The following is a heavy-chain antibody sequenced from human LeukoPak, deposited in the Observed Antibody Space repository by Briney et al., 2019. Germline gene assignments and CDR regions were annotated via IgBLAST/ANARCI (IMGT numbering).Heavy chain of an antibody. Sequence: GESLKISCKGSGYSFTSYWIGWVRQMPGKGLEWTGIIYPGDSDTRYSPSFQGQVTISADKSISTAYLQWSSLKASDTAMYYCARSPGIVLSHMDVWGKGTTVTVSS. J-gene: IGHJ6*03. CDR1: GYSFTSYW. V-gene: IGHV5-51*01. CDR3: ARSPGIVLSHMDV. D-gene: IGHD2-8*01. CDR2: IYPGDSDT.